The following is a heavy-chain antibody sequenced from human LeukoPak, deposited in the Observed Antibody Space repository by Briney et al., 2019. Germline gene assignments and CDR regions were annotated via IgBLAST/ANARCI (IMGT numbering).Heavy chain of an antibody. CDR2: IYPGDSDT. D-gene: IGHD2-21*01. CDR1: GYSFTSYW. J-gene: IGHJ4*02. Sequence: GESLKISCKGSGYSFTSYWIGWVRQMPGKGLEWMGIIYPGDSDTRYSPSFQGQVTISADKSISTAYLQWSSLKASDTAMHYCARRRGHYCGGDCYFDYWGQGTLVTVSS. CDR3: ARRRGHYCGGDCYFDY. V-gene: IGHV5-51*01.